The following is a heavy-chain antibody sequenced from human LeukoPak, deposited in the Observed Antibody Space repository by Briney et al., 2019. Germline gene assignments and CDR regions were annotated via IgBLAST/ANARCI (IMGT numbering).Heavy chain of an antibody. CDR1: GFTFSSYA. V-gene: IGHV3-23*01. CDR3: AKPRGSRITMIVVVNGFDY. J-gene: IGHJ4*02. D-gene: IGHD3-22*01. Sequence: PGGSLRLSCAASGFTFSSYAMSWVRQAPGKGLEWVSAISGSGGSTYYADSVKGRFTISRDNSKNTLYLQMNSLRAEDTAVYYCAKPRGSRITMIVVVNGFDYWGQGTLVTVSS. CDR2: ISGSGGST.